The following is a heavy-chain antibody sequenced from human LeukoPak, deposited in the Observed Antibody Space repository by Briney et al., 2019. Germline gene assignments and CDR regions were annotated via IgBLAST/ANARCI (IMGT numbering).Heavy chain of an antibody. CDR3: AGNIAAAGRYYYGMDV. CDR1: GGSISSYY. CDR2: IYYSGST. J-gene: IGHJ6*02. Sequence: PSETLSLTCTVSGGSISSYYWSWIRQPPGKGLEWIGYIYYSGSTNYNPSPKSRVTISVDTSKNQFSLKLSSVTAADTAVYYRAGNIAAAGRYYYGMDVWGQGTTVTVSS. V-gene: IGHV4-59*08. D-gene: IGHD6-13*01.